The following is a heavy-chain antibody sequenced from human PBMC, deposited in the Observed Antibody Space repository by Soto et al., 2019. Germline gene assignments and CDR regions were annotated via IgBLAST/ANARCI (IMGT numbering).Heavy chain of an antibody. Sequence: APVKGSSKVSGYTLPELSMHWVRQAPGKRHEWMGGFDPEDGETIYAQKFQGRVTMTEDTSTDTAYMELSSLRSEDTAVYYFATDRYCSSTSCLFDAFDIWGQGTMVTVSS. CDR3: ATDRYCSSTSCLFDAFDI. V-gene: IGHV1-24*01. CDR1: GYTLPELS. CDR2: FDPEDGET. J-gene: IGHJ3*02. D-gene: IGHD2-2*01.